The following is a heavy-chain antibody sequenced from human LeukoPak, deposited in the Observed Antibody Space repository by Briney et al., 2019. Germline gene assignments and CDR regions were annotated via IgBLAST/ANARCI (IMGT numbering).Heavy chain of an antibody. J-gene: IGHJ5*02. CDR3: ARDYYDSSGYYYLTISWFDP. D-gene: IGHD3-22*01. V-gene: IGHV4-59*12. Sequence: SETLSLTCTVSGGSISSYYWSWIRQPPGKGLEWIGYIYYSGSTNYNPSLKSRVTISVDTSKNQFSLKLSSVTAADTAVYYCARDYYDSSGYYYLTISWFDPWGQGTLVTVSS. CDR2: IYYSGST. CDR1: GGSISSYY.